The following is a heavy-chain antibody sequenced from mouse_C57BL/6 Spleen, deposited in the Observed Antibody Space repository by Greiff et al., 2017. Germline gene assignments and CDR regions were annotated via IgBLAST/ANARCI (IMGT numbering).Heavy chain of an antibody. CDR2: IYIGNGYT. J-gene: IGHJ3*01. CDR1: GYTFTSYG. D-gene: IGHD1-1*01. Sequence: VQLQQSGAELVRPGSSVKMSCKTSGYTFTSYGINWVKQRPGQGLEWIGYIYIGNGYTEYNEKFKGKATLTSDTSSSPAYMQLSSLTSVDSAISFCARVGAHYSGSSPAWFAYWGKGTLVTVSA. V-gene: IGHV1-58*01. CDR3: ARVGAHYSGSSPAWFAY.